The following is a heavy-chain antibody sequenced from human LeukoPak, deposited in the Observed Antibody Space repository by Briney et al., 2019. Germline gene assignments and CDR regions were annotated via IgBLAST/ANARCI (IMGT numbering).Heavy chain of an antibody. J-gene: IGHJ4*02. Sequence: PGGSLRLSCAASGFTFSSYAMGWVRQAPGKGLQWVSVISASGDNTYYADSVKGRFTISRDNSKNTVYLQMSSLRAEDTAVYCCARRFIGTAPASYYFDYWGQGTLVTVSS. V-gene: IGHV3-23*01. D-gene: IGHD3-16*02. CDR2: ISASGDNT. CDR1: GFTFSSYA. CDR3: ARRFIGTAPASYYFDY.